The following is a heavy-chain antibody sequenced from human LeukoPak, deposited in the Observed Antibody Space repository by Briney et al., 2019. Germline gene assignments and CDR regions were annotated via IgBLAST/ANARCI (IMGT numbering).Heavy chain of an antibody. CDR1: GYTFTSYG. CDR3: AREPGYCSSTSCYRYFDY. D-gene: IGHD2-2*01. V-gene: IGHV1-18*04. J-gene: IGHJ4*02. CDR2: ISAYNGNT. Sequence: ASVTVSCKASGYTFTSYGISWVRQAPGQGLEWMGWISAYNGNTNYAQKLQGRVTMTTDTSTSTAYRELRSLRSDDTAVYYCAREPGYCSSTSCYRYFDYWGQGTLVTVSS.